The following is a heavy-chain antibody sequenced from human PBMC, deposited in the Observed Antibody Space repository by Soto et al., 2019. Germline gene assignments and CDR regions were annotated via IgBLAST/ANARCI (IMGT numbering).Heavy chain of an antibody. V-gene: IGHV4-59*01. CDR2: IHHSGST. D-gene: IGHD2-15*01. CDR1: GGSINTYY. Sequence: SETLSLTCAVSGGSINTYYWSWVRQPPGKGLEWIGNIHHSGSTNYNPSLNSRVTISIDTSKNKLSLWLNSVTAADTAVYYCATLVDCRPGTCSFWFDSWGQGTLATVSS. CDR3: ATLVDCRPGTCSFWFDS. J-gene: IGHJ5*01.